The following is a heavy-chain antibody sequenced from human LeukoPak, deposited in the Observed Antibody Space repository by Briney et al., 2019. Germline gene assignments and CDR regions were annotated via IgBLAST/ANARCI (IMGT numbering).Heavy chain of an antibody. J-gene: IGHJ4*02. CDR3: ARGDIYASGVDQ. CDR1: GGTFSSYG. D-gene: IGHD3-10*01. V-gene: IGHV1-69*13. Sequence: SVKVSCKASGGTFSSYGISWVRQAPGQGLEWMGGSIAIFGTANYAQKLQGRVTITADESTTTAYMELSSLRCEDTAVYYCARGDIYASGVDQWGQGTLVTVSS. CDR2: SIAIFGTA.